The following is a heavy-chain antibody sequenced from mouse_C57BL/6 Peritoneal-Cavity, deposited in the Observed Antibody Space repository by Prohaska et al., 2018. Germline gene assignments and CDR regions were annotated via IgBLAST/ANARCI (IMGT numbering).Heavy chain of an antibody. CDR1: GIDFSRSW. J-gene: IGHJ4*01. CDR2: INPDSSTI. Sequence: GGLVQPGGSLKLSCAASGIDFSRSWMSWVRRAPGKGLEWIGEINPDSSTINYAPSLKDKFIISRDNAKNTLYLQMSKVRSDDTALYYWASQLGKAMDYWGQGTSVTVSS. V-gene: IGHV4-1*01. CDR3: ASQLGKAMDY. D-gene: IGHD4-1*02.